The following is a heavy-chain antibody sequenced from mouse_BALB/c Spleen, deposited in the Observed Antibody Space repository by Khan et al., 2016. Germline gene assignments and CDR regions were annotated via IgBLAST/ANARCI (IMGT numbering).Heavy chain of an antibody. Sequence: QIQLVQSGPELKKPGETVKISCKASGYTFTDYSMHWVRQAPGKGLKWMGWINTETGETTYADDFKGRFAFSLETSASTAYLQITNLKYEDTATNFWASGSHLGNSFPFAWWDQGTLVTVSA. D-gene: IGHD1-1*01. V-gene: IGHV9-2-1*01. CDR2: INTETGET. CDR1: GYTFTDYS. J-gene: IGHJ3*01. CDR3: ASGSHLGNSFPFAW.